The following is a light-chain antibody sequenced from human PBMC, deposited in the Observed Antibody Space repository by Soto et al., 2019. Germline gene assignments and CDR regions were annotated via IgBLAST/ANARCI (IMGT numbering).Light chain of an antibody. CDR1: SSDVGGYNY. V-gene: IGLV2-14*01. Sequence: QSVLTQPASVSGSPGQSIAISCTGTSSDVGGYNYVSWYQQHPGKAPKLMIFDVSNRPSGVSDRFSGSKSGNTASLTISGLQAEDDADYYSSSYTSSSTRVFGTGTKLTVL. CDR3: SSYTSSSTRV. J-gene: IGLJ1*01. CDR2: DVS.